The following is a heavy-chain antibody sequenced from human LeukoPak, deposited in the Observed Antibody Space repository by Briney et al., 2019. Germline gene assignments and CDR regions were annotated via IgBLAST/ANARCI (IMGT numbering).Heavy chain of an antibody. CDR2: IYTSGST. Sequence: SETLSLTCTVSGGSISSYYWSWIRQPAGKGLEWIGRIYTSGSTNYNPSLKSRVTMSVDTSKNQFSLKLSSVTAAGTAVYYCARDEMVRGVIIKMYNWFDPRGQGTLVTVSS. D-gene: IGHD3-10*01. CDR1: GGSISSYY. J-gene: IGHJ5*02. V-gene: IGHV4-4*07. CDR3: ARDEMVRGVIIKMYNWFDP.